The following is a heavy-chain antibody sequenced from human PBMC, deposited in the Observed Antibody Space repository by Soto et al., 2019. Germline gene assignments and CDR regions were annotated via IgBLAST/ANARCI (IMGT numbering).Heavy chain of an antibody. CDR1: GGSISRGGYY. CDR2: IYYSGST. D-gene: IGHD3-22*01. CDR3: ARVLGGYYDSSGYYTTFDY. Sequence: SETLSLTCTVSGGSISRGGYYWSWIRQHPGKGLEWIGYIYYSGSTYYNPSLKSRVTISVDTSKNQFSLKLSSVTAADTAVYYCARVLGGYYDSSGYYTTFDYWGQGTLVTVSS. J-gene: IGHJ4*02. V-gene: IGHV4-31*03.